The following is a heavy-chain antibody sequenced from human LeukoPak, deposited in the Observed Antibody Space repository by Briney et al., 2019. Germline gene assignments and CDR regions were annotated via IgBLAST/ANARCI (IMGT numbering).Heavy chain of an antibody. CDR1: GYTFTGYY. Sequence: GASVKVSCRASGYTFTGYYMHWVRQAPGQGLEWMGWINPNSGGTNYAQKSQGRVTMTRDTSISTAYMELSRLRSDDTAVYYCARGGEGPHQPFDYWGQGTLVTVSS. CDR2: INPNSGGT. J-gene: IGHJ4*02. V-gene: IGHV1-2*02. CDR3: ARGGEGPHQPFDY. D-gene: IGHD7-27*01.